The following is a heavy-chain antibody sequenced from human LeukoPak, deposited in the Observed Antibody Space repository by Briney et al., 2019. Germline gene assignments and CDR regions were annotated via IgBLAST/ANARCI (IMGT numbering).Heavy chain of an antibody. D-gene: IGHD3-22*01. Sequence: ASVKVSCTASGGTFSSYAISWVRQAPGQGLEWMGGIIPIFGTANYAQKFQGRVTITADESTSTAYMELSSLRSEDTAVYYCAIKYYYDSSLDYWGQGTLVTVSS. CDR3: AIKYYYDSSLDY. V-gene: IGHV1-69*13. J-gene: IGHJ4*02. CDR2: IIPIFGTA. CDR1: GGTFSSYA.